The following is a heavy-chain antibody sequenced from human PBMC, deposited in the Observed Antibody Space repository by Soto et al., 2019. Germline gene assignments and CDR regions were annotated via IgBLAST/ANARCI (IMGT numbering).Heavy chain of an antibody. D-gene: IGHD3-22*01. CDR2: INHSGST. CDR3: ARGHDSSGYCRVDY. J-gene: IGHJ4*02. CDR1: GGSFSGYY. Sequence: QVQLQQWGAGLLKPSETLSLTCAVYGGSFSGYYWSWIRQPPGKGLEWIGEINHSGSTNYNPSLKSRVTISVDTSKNQFSLKLSSVTAADTAVYYCARGHDSSGYCRVDYWGQGTLVTVSS. V-gene: IGHV4-34*01.